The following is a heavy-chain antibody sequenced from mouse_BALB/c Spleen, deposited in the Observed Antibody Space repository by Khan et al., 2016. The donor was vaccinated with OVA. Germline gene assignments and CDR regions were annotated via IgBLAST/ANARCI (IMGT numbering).Heavy chain of an antibody. CDR1: GYSITSDYA. J-gene: IGHJ3*01. D-gene: IGHD4-1*01. CDR2: ITYSGRT. CDR3: SVGRAY. V-gene: IGHV3-2*02. Sequence: EVQLVESGPGLVKPSQSLSLTCTVTGYSITSDYAWNWIRQFPGNRLEWMGYITYSGRTSYTPSLKSRISITRDTSKNQFFLQLNSVTIDDTATYYCSVGRAYWGQGTLVTVSA.